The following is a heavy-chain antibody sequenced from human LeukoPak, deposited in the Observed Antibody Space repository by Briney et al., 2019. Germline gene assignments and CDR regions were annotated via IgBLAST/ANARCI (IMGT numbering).Heavy chain of an antibody. CDR2: ISSSGSTI. J-gene: IGHJ5*02. V-gene: IGHV3-48*03. D-gene: IGHD3-10*01. Sequence: GGSLRLSCAASGFTFSSYEMSWVRQAPGKGLEWVSYISSSGSTIYYADSVKGRFTISRDNAKNSLYLQMNSLRAEDTAVYYCARDYYGSGSYPNWFDPWGQGTLVTVSS. CDR3: ARDYYGSGSYPNWFDP. CDR1: GFTFSSYE.